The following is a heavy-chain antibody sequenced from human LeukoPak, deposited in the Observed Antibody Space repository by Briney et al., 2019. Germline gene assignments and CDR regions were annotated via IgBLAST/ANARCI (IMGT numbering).Heavy chain of an antibody. CDR2: IYYSGGT. J-gene: IGHJ6*02. CDR3: ARIPRLLLSGMDV. CDR1: GGSISSYY. Sequence: SETLSLTCTVSGGSISSYYWGWIRQPPGKGLEWIGSIYYSGGTYYNPSLKSRVTISVDTSKNQFSLKLSSVTAADTAVYYCARIPRLLLSGMDVWGQGTTVTVSS. D-gene: IGHD1-26*01. V-gene: IGHV4-39*01.